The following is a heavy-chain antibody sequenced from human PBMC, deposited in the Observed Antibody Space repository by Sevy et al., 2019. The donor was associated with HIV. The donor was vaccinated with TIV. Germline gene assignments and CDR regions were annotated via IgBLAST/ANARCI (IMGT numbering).Heavy chain of an antibody. CDR1: GDSISSADYY. J-gene: IGHJ5*01. CDR2: MHYSGIT. CDR3: ARDSSRVEVTMSKGFDP. D-gene: IGHD4-4*01. V-gene: IGHV4-31*03. Sequence: SETLSLTCTVSGDSISSADYYWSWIRQHPGKGLEWIGYMHYSGITYYSPSLKSRVLISVDRSKNQLSLELTSVTDADTAVYYCARDSSRVEVTMSKGFDPWGQGILVTVSS.